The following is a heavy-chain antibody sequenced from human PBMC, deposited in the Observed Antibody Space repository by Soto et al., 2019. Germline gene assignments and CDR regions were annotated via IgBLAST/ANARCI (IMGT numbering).Heavy chain of an antibody. CDR3: AMQRSGVVY. Sequence: QVHLVQSGAEVKKPGASVRVSCKASGYSFTANSMHWVRQAPGEGLEWKGWINPNNGGTNYARKFQGWVSMTRDTSISTAYMDLTRLKSDYTVVYYCAMQRSGVVYWGQGTLVTVSS. D-gene: IGHD6-25*01. J-gene: IGHJ4*02. V-gene: IGHV1-2*04. CDR2: INPNNGGT. CDR1: GYSFTANS.